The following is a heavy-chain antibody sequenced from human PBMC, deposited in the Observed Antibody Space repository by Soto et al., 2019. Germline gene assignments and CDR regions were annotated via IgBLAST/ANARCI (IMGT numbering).Heavy chain of an antibody. V-gene: IGHV3-23*01. J-gene: IGHJ6*02. D-gene: IGHD6-19*01. CDR3: ARDRVAGLLYYYYGMDV. CDR1: GFTFGDYA. CDR2: ISGSGGST. Sequence: GGSLRLSCAASGFTFGDYAMSWVRQAPGKGLEWVSAISGSGGSTYYADSVKGRFTISRDNSKNTLYLQMNSLRAEDTAVYYCARDRVAGLLYYYYGMDVWGQGTTVTVSS.